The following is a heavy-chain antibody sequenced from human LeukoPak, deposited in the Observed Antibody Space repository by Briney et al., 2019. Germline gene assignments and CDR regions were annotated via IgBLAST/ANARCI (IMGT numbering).Heavy chain of an antibody. CDR2: IIPIFGTA. Sequence: SVKVSCKASGGTFSSYAISWVRQAPGQGLEWMGGIIPIFGTANYAQKFQGRVTITADESTSTAYMELRSLRSEDTAVYYCSGGPSASDWFVFGGPYWGQGTLVIVSS. CDR3: SGGPSASDWFVFGGPY. D-gene: IGHD3-9*01. V-gene: IGHV1-69*01. J-gene: IGHJ4*02. CDR1: GGTFSSYA.